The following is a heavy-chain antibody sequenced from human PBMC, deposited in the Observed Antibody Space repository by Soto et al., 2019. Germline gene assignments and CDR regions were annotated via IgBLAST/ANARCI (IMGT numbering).Heavy chain of an antibody. V-gene: IGHV3-30-3*01. CDR1: GFTFSSYA. Sequence: QVQLVESGGGVVQPGRSLRLSCAASGFTFSSYAMHWVRQAPGKGLEWVAVISYDGSNKYYADSVKGRFTISRDNSKNTLYLQMNSLRAEETAVYYCARESGIAAAGGGDAFDIWGQGTMVTGSS. CDR3: ARESGIAAAGGGDAFDI. J-gene: IGHJ3*02. D-gene: IGHD6-13*01. CDR2: ISYDGSNK.